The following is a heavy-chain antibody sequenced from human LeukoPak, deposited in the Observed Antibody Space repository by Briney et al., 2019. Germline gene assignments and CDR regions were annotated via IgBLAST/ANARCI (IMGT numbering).Heavy chain of an antibody. CDR1: GFTFSSYS. Sequence: GGSLRLSCAASGFTFSSYSMNWVRQAPGKGLEWVSYISSSSSTIYYADSVKGRFTISRDNAKNSLYLQMNSLRAEDTAVYYCARDWGWYSSSSTYFDYWSQGTLVTVSS. D-gene: IGHD6-6*01. J-gene: IGHJ4*02. V-gene: IGHV3-48*01. CDR3: ARDWGWYSSSSTYFDY. CDR2: ISSSSSTI.